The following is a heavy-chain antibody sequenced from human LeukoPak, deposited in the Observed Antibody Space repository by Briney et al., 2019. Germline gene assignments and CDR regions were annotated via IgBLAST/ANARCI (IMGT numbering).Heavy chain of an antibody. J-gene: IGHJ4*02. D-gene: IGHD6-19*01. CDR1: GFTFSSYA. V-gene: IGHV3-7*03. Sequence: GSLRLSCAASGFTFSSYAMHWVRQAPGTGLEWVANIKQDGSDRNYVTSVRGRFTISRDNAESSLYLQMNSLRAEDTALYYCVRNLAVAGTCFDSWGQGTLVTVSS. CDR3: VRNLAVAGTCFDS. CDR2: IKQDGSDR.